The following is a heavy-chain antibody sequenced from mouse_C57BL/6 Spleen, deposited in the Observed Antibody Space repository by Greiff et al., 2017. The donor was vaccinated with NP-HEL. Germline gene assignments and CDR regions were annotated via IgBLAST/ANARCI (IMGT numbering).Heavy chain of an antibody. J-gene: IGHJ3*01. Sequence: QVQLKQPGAELVKPGASVKMSCKASGYTFTSYWITWVKQRPGQGLEWIGDIYPGSGSTNYNEKFKSKATLTVDTSSSTAYMQLSSLTSEDSAVYYCARAAQVEVPWFAYWGQGTLVTVSA. V-gene: IGHV1-55*01. D-gene: IGHD3-2*02. CDR2: IYPGSGST. CDR1: GYTFTSYW. CDR3: ARAAQVEVPWFAY.